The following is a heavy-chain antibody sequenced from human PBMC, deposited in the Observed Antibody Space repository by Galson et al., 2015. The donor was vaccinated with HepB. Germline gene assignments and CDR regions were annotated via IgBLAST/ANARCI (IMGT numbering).Heavy chain of an antibody. D-gene: IGHD6-13*01. CDR1: GFAFRSYW. CDR3: VRLTLAGGFDY. Sequence: SLRLSCAASGFAFRSYWMHWVRQAPGKGLVWVSGINSDDSSTIYADSVKGRFITSRDNSKNTLYLQMNSLRAEDTAVYYCVRLTLAGGFDYWGRGTLATVSS. J-gene: IGHJ4*02. CDR2: INSDDSST. V-gene: IGHV3-74*01.